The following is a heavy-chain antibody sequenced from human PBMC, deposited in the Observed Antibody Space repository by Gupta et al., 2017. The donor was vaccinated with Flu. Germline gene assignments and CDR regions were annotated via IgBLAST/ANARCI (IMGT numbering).Heavy chain of an antibody. J-gene: IGHJ5*01. CDR2: FYYTVIT. CDR3: ARTGGAGTGPGSWFDP. Sequence: QSPGKGLEWIGTFYYTVITFFNPSLKSRVNITVDTSNNHFSLTLSSVSAAETGLYYCARTGGAGTGPGSWFDPWGQGKLVTVSS. V-gene: IGHV4-39*02. D-gene: IGHD3-10*01.